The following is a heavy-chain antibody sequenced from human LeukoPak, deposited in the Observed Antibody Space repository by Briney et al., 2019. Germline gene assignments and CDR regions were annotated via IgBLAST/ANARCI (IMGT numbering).Heavy chain of an antibody. Sequence: ASVKVSCKASGYTFTSYYMHWVRQAPGQGLEWMGIINPSGGSTSYAQKLQDRVTMTTDTSTSTAYMELRTLRSDDTAVYYCARDRTHIATAGNAGLDYWGQGTLVTVSS. CDR2: INPSGGST. V-gene: IGHV1-46*01. J-gene: IGHJ4*02. CDR3: ARDRTHIATAGNAGLDY. CDR1: GYTFTSYY. D-gene: IGHD6-13*01.